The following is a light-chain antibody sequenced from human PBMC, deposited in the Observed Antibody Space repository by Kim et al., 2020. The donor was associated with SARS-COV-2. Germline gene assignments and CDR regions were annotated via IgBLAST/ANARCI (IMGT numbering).Light chain of an antibody. V-gene: IGLV3-21*04. J-gene: IGLJ3*02. CDR2: YDS. Sequence: SYELTQPPSVSVAPGKTVRITCGGNNIGSKSVHWYQQKPGQAPVLVIYYDSDRPSGIPERFSGSNSGNTATLTISRVEAGDEADYYCQVWDSSSDHRRVFGGGTQLTVL. CDR1: NIGSKS. CDR3: QVWDSSSDHRRV.